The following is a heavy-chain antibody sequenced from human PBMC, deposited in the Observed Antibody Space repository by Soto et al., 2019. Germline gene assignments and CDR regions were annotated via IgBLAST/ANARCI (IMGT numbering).Heavy chain of an antibody. CDR1: GFTLSSYA. V-gene: IGHV3-23*01. Sequence: AGGSLRLSCAASGFTLSSYAMSWVRQAPGKGLEWVSAISGSGGSTYYADSVKGRFTISRDNSKSTLYLQMTSLRAGATAVYYFAKDKSSWPADSFDIWVQGTMVTVSS. CDR2: ISGSGGST. J-gene: IGHJ3*02. CDR3: AKDKSSWPADSFDI. D-gene: IGHD6-13*01.